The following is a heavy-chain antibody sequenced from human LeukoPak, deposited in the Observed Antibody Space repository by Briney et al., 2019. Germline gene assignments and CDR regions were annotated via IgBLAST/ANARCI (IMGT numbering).Heavy chain of an antibody. CDR2: INHSGST. Sequence: SETLSLTCAAYGGSFSVYYLSWIRQPPGKGLEWIGEINHSGSTNYNPSLKSRVTISVDTSKNQFSLKLSSVTAADTAVYYCAGRGYCRGASCYGFDYWGQGSLVTVSS. J-gene: IGHJ4*02. V-gene: IGHV4-34*01. CDR1: GGSFSVYY. CDR3: AGRGYCRGASCYGFDY. D-gene: IGHD2-2*01.